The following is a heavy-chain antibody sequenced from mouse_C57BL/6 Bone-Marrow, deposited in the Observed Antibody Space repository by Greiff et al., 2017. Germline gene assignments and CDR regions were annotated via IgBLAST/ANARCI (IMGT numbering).Heavy chain of an antibody. Sequence: EVQGVESGGDLVKPGGSLKLSCAASGFTFSSYGMSWVRQTPDKRLEWVATISSGGSYTYYPDSVKGRFTLSRDNAKSTLYLQMIRLKSEDTAMYYGARHRGLRRRFPWFAYWGQGTLVTVSA. D-gene: IGHD2-4*01. CDR1: GFTFSSYG. V-gene: IGHV5-6*01. J-gene: IGHJ3*01. CDR2: ISSGGSYT. CDR3: ARHRGLRRRFPWFAY.